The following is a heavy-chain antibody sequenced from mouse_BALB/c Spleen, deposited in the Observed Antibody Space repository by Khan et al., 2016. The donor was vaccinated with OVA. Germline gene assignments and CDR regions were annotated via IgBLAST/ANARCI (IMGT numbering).Heavy chain of an antibody. CDR3: ARDYWDVFAY. V-gene: IGHV14-3*02. Sequence: EVKLQESGAELVKPGASVKLSCTASGFNIKDTYMHWVKQRPEQGLEWIGRIDPANGYTKYDPKFQGKATITADTSSNTAYLQLSSLTSEDTAVYYCARDYWDVFAYWGQGTLVTVSA. J-gene: IGHJ3*01. D-gene: IGHD4-1*01. CDR1: GFNIKDTY. CDR2: IDPANGYT.